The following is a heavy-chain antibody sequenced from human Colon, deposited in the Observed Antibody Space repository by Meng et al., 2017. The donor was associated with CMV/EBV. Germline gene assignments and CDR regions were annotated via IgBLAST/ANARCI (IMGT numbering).Heavy chain of an antibody. D-gene: IGHD3-22*01. Sequence: ASVKVSCKASGYTFTEYYMHWVRQAPGQGLEWMGWINPNSGGTNYAQKFQGRVTMTRDTSISTAYMELSRLRSDDTAVYYCARLGYDSSDYDAFHIWGQGTMVT. CDR1: GYTFTEYY. CDR2: INPNSGGT. J-gene: IGHJ3*02. V-gene: IGHV1-2*02. CDR3: ARLGYDSSDYDAFHI.